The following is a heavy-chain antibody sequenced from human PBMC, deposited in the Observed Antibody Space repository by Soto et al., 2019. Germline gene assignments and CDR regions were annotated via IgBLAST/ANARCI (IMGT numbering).Heavy chain of an antibody. CDR3: AKGQLRFLEWLPSDY. J-gene: IGHJ4*02. D-gene: IGHD3-3*01. CDR2: ISGSGGST. Sequence: GGSLRLSCAASGFTFSSYAMSWVRQAPGKGLEWVSAISGSGGSTYYADSVKGRFTISRDNSKNTLYLQMNSLRAEDTAVYYCAKGQLRFLEWLPSDYWGQGTLVTVSS. CDR1: GFTFSSYA. V-gene: IGHV3-23*01.